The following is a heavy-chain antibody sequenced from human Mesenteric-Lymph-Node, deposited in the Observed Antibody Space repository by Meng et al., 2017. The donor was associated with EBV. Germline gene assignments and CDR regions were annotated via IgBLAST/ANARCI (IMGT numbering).Heavy chain of an antibody. CDR3: ARDRYSSGQLDYFDY. V-gene: IGHV3-21*01. CDR2: LSTSTHI. D-gene: IGHD6-19*01. CDR1: AFTLPRYN. Sequence: PVGDSCGSLPPPWWPRRRSFATSAFTLPRYNITCVPPFPGQPLECVSSLSTSTHIYYADSVKGRFTISRDNAKNSLYLQMNSLRAEDTAVYYCARDRYSSGQLDYFDYWGQGTLVTVSS. J-gene: IGHJ4*02.